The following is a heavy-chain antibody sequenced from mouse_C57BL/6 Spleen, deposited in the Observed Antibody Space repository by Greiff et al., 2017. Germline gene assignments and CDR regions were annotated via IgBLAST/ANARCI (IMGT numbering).Heavy chain of an antibody. CDR2: ISSGGDYI. D-gene: IGHD2-3*01. V-gene: IGHV5-9-1*02. CDR1: GFTFSSYA. CDR3: TIDGYPFAY. Sequence: EVMLVESGEGLVKPGGSLKLSCAASGFTFSSYAMSWVRQTPEKRLEWVAYISSGGDYIYDADTVKGRFTISRDNARNTLYLQMSSLKSEDTAMYYCTIDGYPFAYWGQGTLVTVSA. J-gene: IGHJ3*01.